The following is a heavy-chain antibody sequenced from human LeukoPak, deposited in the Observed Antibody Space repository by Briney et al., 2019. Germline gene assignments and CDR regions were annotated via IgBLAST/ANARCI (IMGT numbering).Heavy chain of an antibody. CDR3: AKDPFQYYGSGKLNWFDP. V-gene: IGHV3-30*02. D-gene: IGHD3-10*01. CDR2: IRYDGSNK. Sequence: GGSLRLSCAASGFTFSSYGMHWVRQAPGKGLEWVAFIRYDGSNKYYADSVKGRFTISRDNSKNTLYLQMNSLRAEDTAVYYCAKDPFQYYGSGKLNWFDPWGQGTLVTVSS. J-gene: IGHJ5*02. CDR1: GFTFSSYG.